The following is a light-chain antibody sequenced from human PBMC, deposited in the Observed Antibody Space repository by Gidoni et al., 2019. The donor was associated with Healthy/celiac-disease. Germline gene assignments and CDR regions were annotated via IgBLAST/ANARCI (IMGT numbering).Light chain of an antibody. V-gene: IGKV1-39*01. Sequence: DIQMTQSPSSLSASRVDIVTITCRASQSISSYLNWYQQQPGKAHKLLIYAASSLQSGVPSRFSGSGSGTDFTLTISSLQPEDFATYYCRQSYSTPPKLTFGGGTKVEIK. CDR2: AAS. J-gene: IGKJ4*01. CDR3: RQSYSTPPKLT. CDR1: QSISSY.